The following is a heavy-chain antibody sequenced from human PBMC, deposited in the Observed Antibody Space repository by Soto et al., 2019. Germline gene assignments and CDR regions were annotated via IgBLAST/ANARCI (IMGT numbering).Heavy chain of an antibody. D-gene: IGHD3-10*01. CDR1: GVTLSSYS. CDR3: ARDRGSGSYYYYGMDV. CDR2: ISSSSSTI. J-gene: IGHJ6*02. Sequence: GGSLGLSCAASGVTLSSYSMNWVRQATGKGLEWVSYISSSSSTIYYADSVKGRFTISRDNAKNSLYLQMNSLRDEDTAVYYCARDRGSGSYYYYGMDVWGQGTTGTVSS. V-gene: IGHV3-48*02.